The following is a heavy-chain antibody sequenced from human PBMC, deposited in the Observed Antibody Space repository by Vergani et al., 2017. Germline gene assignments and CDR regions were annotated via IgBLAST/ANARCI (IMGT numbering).Heavy chain of an antibody. CDR3: AKKGGRLDYYGVDV. J-gene: IGHJ6*02. Sequence: EVQLVESGGGVVKPGGSLTISCATSGFDFTNSAMSWIRQAPGRGLQWVSSITRGSKSIYYADSVKGRFTISRDNSKDTLFLQMNGLRPEDTGTYFCAKKGGRLDYYGVDVWGQGTTITVSS. CDR1: GFDFTNSA. V-gene: IGHV3-21*01. D-gene: IGHD1-26*01. CDR2: ITRGSKSI.